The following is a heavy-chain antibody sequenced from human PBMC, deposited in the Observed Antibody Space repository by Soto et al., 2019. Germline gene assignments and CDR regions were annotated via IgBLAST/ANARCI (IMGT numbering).Heavy chain of an antibody. J-gene: IGHJ6*02. Sequence: SETLSLTCAVYGGSFSGYYWSWIRQPPGKGLEWIGEINHSGSTNYNPSLKSRVTISVDTSKNQFSLKLSSVTAADTAVYYCARETGYCSSTSCWDYYYYYGMDVWGQGTTVTVSS. V-gene: IGHV4-34*01. CDR3: ARETGYCSSTSCWDYYYYYGMDV. D-gene: IGHD2-2*01. CDR2: INHSGST. CDR1: GGSFSGYY.